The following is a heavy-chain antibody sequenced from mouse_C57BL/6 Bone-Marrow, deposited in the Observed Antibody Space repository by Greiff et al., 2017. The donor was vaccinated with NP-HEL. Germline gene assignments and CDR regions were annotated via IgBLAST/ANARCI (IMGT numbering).Heavy chain of an antibody. CDR1: GYTFTSYW. J-gene: IGHJ4*01. CDR3: AIGMVTTRYAMDY. D-gene: IGHD2-2*01. Sequence: VKLMESGAELVKPGASVKVSCKASGYTFTSYWMHWVKQRPGQGLEWIGRIHPSDSDTNYNQKFKGKATLTVDKSSSTAYMQLSSLTSEDSAVYYCAIGMVTTRYAMDYWGQGTSVTVSS. V-gene: IGHV1-74*01. CDR2: IHPSDSDT.